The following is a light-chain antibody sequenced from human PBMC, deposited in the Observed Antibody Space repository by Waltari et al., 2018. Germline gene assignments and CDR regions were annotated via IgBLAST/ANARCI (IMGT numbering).Light chain of an antibody. V-gene: IGLV2-14*03. CDR1: GSDVGDNFY. J-gene: IGLJ3*02. Sequence: ALTQPASVSGSPGQSITIPCTGTGSDVGDNFYVSWYQQYPGKAPKLIIYDVSDRPSGVSHRFSGSKSGYTASLTISGLQADDEADYYCTSYTGSSTPKKFGGGTKLTVL. CDR2: DVS. CDR3: TSYTGSSTPKK.